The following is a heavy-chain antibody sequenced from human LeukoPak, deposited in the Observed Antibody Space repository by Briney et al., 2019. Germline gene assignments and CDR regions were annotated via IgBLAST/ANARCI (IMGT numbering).Heavy chain of an antibody. J-gene: IGHJ4*02. Sequence: SQTLSLTCTVSGGSISSGSYYWSWIRQPAGKGLEWIGRIYTSGSTNYNPSLKSRVTISVDTSKNHFYQNLGSETAADTAVYYCARDFPRSGWAVVVSEWGQGTLVTVSS. V-gene: IGHV4-61*02. CDR2: IYTSGST. CDR3: ARDFPRSGWAVVVSE. D-gene: IGHD2-21*01. CDR1: GGSISSGSYY.